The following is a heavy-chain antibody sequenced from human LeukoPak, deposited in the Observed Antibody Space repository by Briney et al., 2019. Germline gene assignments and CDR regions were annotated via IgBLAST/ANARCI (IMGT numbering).Heavy chain of an antibody. J-gene: IGHJ6*02. CDR2: ISYAGSNN. Sequence: GGSLRLSCAASGFTFSSYTMDWVRQAPGKGLEWVARISYAGSNNYYADSVKGRFTISSDNPKNTLYLQMDSLRAKDTAVYYCARAAHTTYVLGRYYYYAMDVWGQGTTVTVSS. D-gene: IGHD3-10*01. CDR3: ARAAHTTYVLGRYYYYAMDV. CDR1: GFTFSSYT. V-gene: IGHV3-30-3*01.